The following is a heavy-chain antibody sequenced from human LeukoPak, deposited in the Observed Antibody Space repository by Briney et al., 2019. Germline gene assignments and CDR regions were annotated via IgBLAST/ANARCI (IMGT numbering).Heavy chain of an antibody. V-gene: IGHV4-34*01. CDR3: ARGRSYDFIGYYYYYYYMDV. Sequence: SETLSLTCAVYGGSFSGYYWSWIRQPPGKGLEWIGEINHSGSTNYNPSLKSRVTISVDTSKNQFSLKLSSVTAADTAVYYCARGRSYDFIGYYYYYYYMDVWGKGTTVTVSS. CDR1: GGSFSGYY. J-gene: IGHJ6*03. D-gene: IGHD3-3*01. CDR2: INHSGST.